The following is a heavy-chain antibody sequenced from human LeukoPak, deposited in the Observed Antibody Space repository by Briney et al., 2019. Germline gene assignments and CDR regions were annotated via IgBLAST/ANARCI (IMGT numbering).Heavy chain of an antibody. CDR2: IKQDGSEK. CDR1: GFTFSSYW. V-gene: IGHV3-7*01. J-gene: IGHJ6*03. D-gene: IGHD5-18*01. Sequence: GGSLRLSCAASGFTFSSYWMSWVRQAPGKGPEWVANIKQDGSEKYYVDSVKGRFTISRDNAKHSLYLQMNSLRAEDTAVYYCARDIRGYSYGAYYYYYYYMDVWGKGTTVTVSS. CDR3: ARDIRGYSYGAYYYYYYYMDV.